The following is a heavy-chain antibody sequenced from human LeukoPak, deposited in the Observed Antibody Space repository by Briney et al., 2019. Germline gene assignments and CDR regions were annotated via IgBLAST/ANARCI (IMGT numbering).Heavy chain of an antibody. CDR3: ARVYCGGDCYSRGDY. V-gene: IGHV4-34*01. CDR1: GGSFSGYY. J-gene: IGHJ4*02. D-gene: IGHD2-21*02. CDR2: INHSGST. Sequence: PSETLSLTCAVYGGSFSGYYWSWIRQPPGKGLEWIGEINHSGSTNYNPSLKSRVTISVDTSKNEFSLKLSSVTAADTAVYYCARVYCGGDCYSRGDYWGQGTLVTVSS.